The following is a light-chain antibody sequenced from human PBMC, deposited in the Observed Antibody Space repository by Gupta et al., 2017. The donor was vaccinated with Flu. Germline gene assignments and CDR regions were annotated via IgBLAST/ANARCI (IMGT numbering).Light chain of an antibody. CDR3: QQYGSSLTVT. Sequence: TLSLSPGERATLPCRASQNVSRTYLDWYQQKPGQAPRLLIYDASNRASDIPDRFSGSGSGTDLTLTISRREPEDFAVYYCQQYGSSLTVTFGQGTKLEIK. CDR2: DAS. J-gene: IGKJ2*01. CDR1: QNVSRTY. V-gene: IGKV3-20*01.